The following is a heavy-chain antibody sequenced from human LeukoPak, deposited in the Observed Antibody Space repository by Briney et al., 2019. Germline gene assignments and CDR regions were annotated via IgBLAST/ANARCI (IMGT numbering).Heavy chain of an antibody. J-gene: IGHJ4*02. V-gene: IGHV3-23*01. D-gene: IGHD6-13*01. Sequence: GGSLRLSSASSGVTPTSYAMSWGRAAPGGGLEWGSGIRGSGDSRYYADSVTGRFPISRDNSKNKIYLQMNSLRAEDTAVYYCAKERGLLIAEDANYWGQGTLVTVSS. CDR2: IRGSGDSR. CDR1: GVTPTSYA. CDR3: AKERGLLIAEDANY.